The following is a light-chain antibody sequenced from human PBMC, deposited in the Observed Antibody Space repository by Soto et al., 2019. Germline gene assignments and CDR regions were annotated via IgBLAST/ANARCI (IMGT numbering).Light chain of an antibody. CDR3: SSWDDNLDAEV. CDR1: SSDVGSYNL. J-gene: IGLJ1*01. CDR2: EGS. V-gene: IGLV2-23*01. Sequence: QSVLTQPASVSGSPGQSITISCTGTSSDVGSYNLVSWYQQHPGKAPKLMIYEGSKRPSGVSNRFSGSKSGNTASLAISGLQFEDEADYHCSSWDDNLDAEVFGAGTKLTVL.